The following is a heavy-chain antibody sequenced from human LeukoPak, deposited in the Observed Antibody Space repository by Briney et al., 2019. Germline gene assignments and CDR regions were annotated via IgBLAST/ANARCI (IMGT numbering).Heavy chain of an antibody. Sequence: GESLKISCKGSGYSFTSYWIGWVRQMPGKGLEWMGIIYPGDSDTRYSPSFQGQVTISADKSISTAYLQWSSLKASDTAMYYCARHTKQWLVLSYFDYWGQGTLVTVSS. CDR3: ARHTKQWLVLSYFDY. CDR1: GYSFTSYW. J-gene: IGHJ4*02. CDR2: IYPGDSDT. D-gene: IGHD6-19*01. V-gene: IGHV5-51*01.